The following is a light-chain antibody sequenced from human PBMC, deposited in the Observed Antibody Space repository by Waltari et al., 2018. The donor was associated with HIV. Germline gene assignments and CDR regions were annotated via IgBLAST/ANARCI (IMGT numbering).Light chain of an antibody. CDR2: ERN. CDR3: QQWDGGFLK. Sequence: CWYQKKAGQSPQLIINERNRRPSGVPDRFSASTSGDTATLFITGTQSVDEAAYFCQQWDGGFLKFGGGTRLTVL. J-gene: IGLJ3*02. V-gene: IGLV3-1*01.